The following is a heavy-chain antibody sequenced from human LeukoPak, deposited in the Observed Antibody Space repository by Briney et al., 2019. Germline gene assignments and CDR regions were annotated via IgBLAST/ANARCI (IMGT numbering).Heavy chain of an antibody. D-gene: IGHD3-3*01. J-gene: IGHJ6*03. CDR3: ARVPVLRFLEWLPYYMDV. V-gene: IGHV3-7*04. CDR2: IKQDGSEK. CDR1: GFTFSSYW. Sequence: GGSLRLSCAASGFTFSSYWMSWVRQAPGKGLEWVANIKQDGSEKYYVDSLKGRFTISRDNAKNSLYLQMNSLRAEDTAVYYCARVPVLRFLEWLPYYMDVWGKGTTVTISS.